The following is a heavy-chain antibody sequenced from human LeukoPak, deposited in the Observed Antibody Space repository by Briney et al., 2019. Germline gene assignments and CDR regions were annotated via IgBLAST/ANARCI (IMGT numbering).Heavy chain of an antibody. D-gene: IGHD3-10*01. Sequence: GGSLRLSCAASGFTVSSNYMSWVRQAPGKGLEWVSVIYSGGSTYYADSVKGRFTISRDNSKSTLCIQMNSLRAEDTAVYYCARAKPKNMVRGLIMRRESRYYFDYWAREPWSPSP. CDR3: ARAKPKNMVRGLIMRRESRYYFDY. CDR2: IYSGGST. V-gene: IGHV3-53*01. J-gene: IGHJ4*02. CDR1: GFTVSSNY.